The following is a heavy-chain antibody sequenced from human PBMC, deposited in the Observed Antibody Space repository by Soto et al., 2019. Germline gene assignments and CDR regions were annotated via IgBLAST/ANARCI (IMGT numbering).Heavy chain of an antibody. D-gene: IGHD4-17*01. Sequence: QVQLVQSGAEVKKPGASVKVSCKASGYTFTGYYMHWVRQAPGQGLEWMGWINPNSGGTNYAQKFQGWVTMTRDTSISTAYMELSRLRSDDTAVYYCARVDMAYDYGDYAYAFDIWGQGTMVTVSS. CDR3: ARVDMAYDYGDYAYAFDI. V-gene: IGHV1-2*04. CDR1: GYTFTGYY. CDR2: INPNSGGT. J-gene: IGHJ3*02.